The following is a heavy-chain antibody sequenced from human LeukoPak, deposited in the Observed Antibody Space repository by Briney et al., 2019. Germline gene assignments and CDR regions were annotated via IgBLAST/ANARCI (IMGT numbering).Heavy chain of an antibody. D-gene: IGHD2-8*01. V-gene: IGHV1-69*01. CDR2: IIPIFGTA. CDR3: ALKGRANKYYFDY. J-gene: IGHJ4*02. Sequence: ASVKVSCKASGGTFSSYAISWVRQAPGQGLEWMGGIIPIFGTANYAQKFQGRVTITADESTSTAYMGLSSLRSEDTAVYYCALKGRANKYYFDYWGQGTLVTVSS. CDR1: GGTFSSYA.